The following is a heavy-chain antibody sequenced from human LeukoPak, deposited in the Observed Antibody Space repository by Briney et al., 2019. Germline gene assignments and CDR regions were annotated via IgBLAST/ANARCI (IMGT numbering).Heavy chain of an antibody. CDR2: ISGSGGST. V-gene: IGHV3-23*01. CDR3: ATYSGYDSGFDY. CDR1: GFTFSSYA. D-gene: IGHD5-12*01. Sequence: GGSLRLYCAASGFTFSSYAMSWVRQAPGKGLEWVSAISGSGGSTYYADSVKGRFTISRDNSKNTLYLQMNSLRAEDTAVYYCATYSGYDSGFDYWGQGTLVTVSS. J-gene: IGHJ4*02.